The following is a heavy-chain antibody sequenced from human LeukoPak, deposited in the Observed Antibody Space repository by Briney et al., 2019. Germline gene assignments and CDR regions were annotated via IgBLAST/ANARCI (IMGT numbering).Heavy chain of an antibody. V-gene: IGHV3-48*01. D-gene: IGHD3-10*01. CDR3: ARSRRRAWFGELLSSPYGMAV. J-gene: IGHJ6*02. CDR1: GFTFSSYS. Sequence: PGGSLRLSCAASGFTFSSYSMNWVRQAPGKGVEWVSCISRSSSTIYYADSVKGRFTISRDNAKNSLYMQMNSLRAEDTAVYYCARSRRRAWFGELLSSPYGMAVWGQGTTVTVSS. CDR2: ISRSSSTI.